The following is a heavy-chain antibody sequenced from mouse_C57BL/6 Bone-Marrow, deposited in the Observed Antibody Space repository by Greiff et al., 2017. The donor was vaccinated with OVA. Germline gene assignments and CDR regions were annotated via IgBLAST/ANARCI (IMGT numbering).Heavy chain of an antibody. V-gene: IGHV7-3*01. J-gene: IGHJ2*01. D-gene: IGHD2-5*01. CDR2: IRNKANGYTT. Sequence: EVHLVESGGGLVQPGGSLSLSCAASGFTFTDYYMSWVRQPPGKALEWLGFIRNKANGYTTEYSASVKGRFTISRDNSQSILYLQMNALRAEDSATYYCARYRGYSKGFFDYWGQGTTLTVSS. CDR3: ARYRGYSKGFFDY. CDR1: GFTFTDYY.